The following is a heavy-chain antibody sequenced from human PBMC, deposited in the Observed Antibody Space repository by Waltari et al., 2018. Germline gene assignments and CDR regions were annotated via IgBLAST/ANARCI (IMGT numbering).Heavy chain of an antibody. CDR1: GGSISSSSYY. D-gene: IGHD1-26*01. Sequence: QLQLQESGPGLVKPSETLSLTYTVSGGSISSSSYYWGWIRQPPGKGLEWIGSIYYSGSTYYNPSLKSRVTISVDTSKNQFSLKLSSVTAADTAVYYCARESGSYFYFDYWGQGTLVTVSS. CDR3: ARESGSYFYFDY. V-gene: IGHV4-39*07. CDR2: IYYSGST. J-gene: IGHJ4*02.